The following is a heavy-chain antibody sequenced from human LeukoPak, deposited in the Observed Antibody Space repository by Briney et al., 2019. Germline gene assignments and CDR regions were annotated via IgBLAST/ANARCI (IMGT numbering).Heavy chain of an antibody. J-gene: IGHJ4*02. CDR2: IKHDGREK. CDR3: ARDSCGYSYGPNTDY. CDR1: GFTLSDYW. D-gene: IGHD5-18*01. Sequence: GESLRLSCAASGFTLSDYWMTWLRQAPGQGLEFLANIKHDGREKYYVESVKGRFTIYREIYRSSLYLQMDSLRGEDTAMYYCARDSCGYSYGPNTDYWGQGTLVAVS. V-gene: IGHV3-7*01.